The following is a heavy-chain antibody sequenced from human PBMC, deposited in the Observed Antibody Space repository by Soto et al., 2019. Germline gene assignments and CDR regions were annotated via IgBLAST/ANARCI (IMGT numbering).Heavy chain of an antibody. Sequence: SSETLSLTCTVSGGSISSYYWSWIRQPPGKGLEWIGYIYYSGSTNYNPSLKSRVTISVDTSKNQFSLKLSSVTAEDTAVYYCARDKGGSPSVYYYYGMDVWGQGTTVTVSS. D-gene: IGHD2-15*01. CDR1: GGSISSYY. J-gene: IGHJ6*02. CDR2: IYYSGST. CDR3: ARDKGGSPSVYYYYGMDV. V-gene: IGHV4-59*01.